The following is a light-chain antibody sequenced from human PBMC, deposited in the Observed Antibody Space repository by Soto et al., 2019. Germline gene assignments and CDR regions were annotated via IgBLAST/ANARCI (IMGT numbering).Light chain of an antibody. CDR1: ETVSSNY. CDR2: GAS. Sequence: EIVLTQSPGNLSLSPGERATLSCRASETVSSNYLAWYQQKPGQAPKLLIFGASSRVSDIPDRFSGSGSGTDFTLTISRLEPEDFAVYYCQQYGSSPPYTFGQGTKLEIK. J-gene: IGKJ2*01. V-gene: IGKV3-20*01. CDR3: QQYGSSPPYT.